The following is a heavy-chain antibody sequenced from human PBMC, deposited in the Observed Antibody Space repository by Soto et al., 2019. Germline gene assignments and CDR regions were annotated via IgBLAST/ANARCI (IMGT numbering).Heavy chain of an antibody. CDR1: GFTFDDHN. J-gene: IGHJ4*02. CDR2: ISWDGDTT. Sequence: VHLVESGGVVVQPGGSLRLSCVASGFTFDDHNMHWVRQAPGKGLEWVSLISWDGDTTYYADSVKGRFTISRDNSKNSLYLQMKALTTEDTALYYCASSQGDYWGQGTLVTVSS. V-gene: IGHV3-43*01. CDR3: ASSQGDY.